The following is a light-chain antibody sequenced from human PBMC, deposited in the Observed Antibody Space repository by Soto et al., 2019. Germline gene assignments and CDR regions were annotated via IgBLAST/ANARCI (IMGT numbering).Light chain of an antibody. V-gene: IGKV3-11*01. CDR1: QSVRTF. CDR3: QQRSSWPPELR. CDR2: DAS. J-gene: IGKJ4*02. Sequence: EIVLTQSPATLSLSPGESAPLSCKASQSVRTFLAWYQQKPGQTPRLLIYDASKRATGIPARFSGSGSGTDVTLTISGLEPEDFAVYYCQQRSSWPPELRFGGGTKVET.